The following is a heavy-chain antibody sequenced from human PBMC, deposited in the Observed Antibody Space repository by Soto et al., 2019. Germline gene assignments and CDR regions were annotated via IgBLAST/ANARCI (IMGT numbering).Heavy chain of an antibody. CDR2: IIPMFGTP. Sequence: QVQLLQSGAEVKRSGTSVKVSCKAAAGTFRSYAMSWVRQAPGQGLEWMGGIIPMFGTPNYAQNFKGRLTITADESTRTAYMELSSLRSEDTAVYYCARSVMAVIAFGYQYYGMDAWGQGTTVTVS. V-gene: IGHV1-69*01. CDR1: AGTFRSYA. J-gene: IGHJ6*02. CDR3: ARSVMAVIAFGYQYYGMDA. D-gene: IGHD2-21*01.